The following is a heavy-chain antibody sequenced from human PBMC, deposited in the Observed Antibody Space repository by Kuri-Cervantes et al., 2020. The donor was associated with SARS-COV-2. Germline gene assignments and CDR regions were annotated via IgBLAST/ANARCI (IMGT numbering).Heavy chain of an antibody. CDR3: AREMKEGAVMGAFDI. CDR2: IYSGGST. V-gene: IGHV3-53*01. CDR1: GGSISSYY. J-gene: IGHJ3*02. D-gene: IGHD1-26*01. Sequence: ETLSLTCTVSGGSISSYYMSWARQAPGKGLEWVSVIYSGGSTYYADSVKGRFTISRDNSKNTLYLQMNSLRAEDTAVYYCAREMKEGAVMGAFDIWGQGTMVTVSS.